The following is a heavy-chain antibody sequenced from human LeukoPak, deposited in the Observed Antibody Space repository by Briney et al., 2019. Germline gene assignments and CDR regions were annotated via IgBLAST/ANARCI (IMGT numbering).Heavy chain of an antibody. J-gene: IGHJ4*02. V-gene: IGHV3-7*01. CDR3: ARGVASAVGPADY. CDR1: GFTFSTYW. CDR2: IDEDGGEK. D-gene: IGHD5-18*01. Sequence: GGSLRLSCAVSGFTFSTYWMSWVRQAPGKGLEWVANIDEDGGEKNYVDSVKGRFTISRDNAKNSLYLQMSSLRVEDTAVYYCARGVASAVGPADYWGQGTLVAVSS.